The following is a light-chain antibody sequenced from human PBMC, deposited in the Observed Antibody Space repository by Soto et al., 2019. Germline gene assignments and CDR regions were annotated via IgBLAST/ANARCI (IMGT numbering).Light chain of an antibody. V-gene: IGKV1-9*01. CDR3: QQLNAYPLT. J-gene: IGKJ4*01. Sequence: DIQLTQSPSFLSASVGDRVTITCRASQGISTYLDWYQQLPGKAPKLLISAASTLQIGVPSRVSGSASATQFTPTISSLKPEDFATYYCQQLNAYPLTFGGGTKVDIK. CDR1: QGISTY. CDR2: AAS.